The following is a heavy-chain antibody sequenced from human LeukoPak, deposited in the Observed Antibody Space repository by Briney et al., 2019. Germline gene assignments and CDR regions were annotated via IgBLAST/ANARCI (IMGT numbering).Heavy chain of an antibody. CDR2: IRYDGSNK. CDR3: AKDNRRITYYYDSSGPAAFDI. D-gene: IGHD3-22*01. CDR1: GFTFSSYG. V-gene: IGHV3-30*02. Sequence: PGGSLRLSCAASGFTFSSYGMHWVRQAPGKGLEWVAFIRYDGSNKYYADSVKGRFTISRDNSKNTLYLQMNSLRAEDTAVYYCAKDNRRITYYYDSSGPAAFDIWGQGTMVTVSS. J-gene: IGHJ3*02.